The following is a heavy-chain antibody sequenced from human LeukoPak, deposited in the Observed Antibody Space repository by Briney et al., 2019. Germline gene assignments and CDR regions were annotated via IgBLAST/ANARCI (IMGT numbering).Heavy chain of an antibody. CDR2: IRTYVDNEKT. J-gene: IGHJ6*02. CDR1: GFTFSSYA. CDR3: TTERNWELLRPYGMNI. V-gene: IGHV3-15*01. Sequence: GGSLRLSCAASGFTFSSYAMHWVRQAPGKGLEWVGRIRTYVDNEKTDYAAPVKGRFTISRDDSKATLYLRMNNLKNEDSAVYYCTTERNWELLRPYGMNIWGQGTTVTVAS. D-gene: IGHD7-27*01.